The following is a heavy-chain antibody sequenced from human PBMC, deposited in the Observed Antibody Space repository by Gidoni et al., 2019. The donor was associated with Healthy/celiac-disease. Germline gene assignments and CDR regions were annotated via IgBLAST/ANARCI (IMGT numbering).Heavy chain of an antibody. CDR2: IYSGGST. D-gene: IGHD3-10*01. J-gene: IGHJ3*02. V-gene: IGHV3-53*01. CDR1: GFTVSSNY. Sequence: EVQLVESGGGLIQPGGSLRLSCAASGFTVSSNYMSWVRQAPGKGLEWVSVIYSGGSTYYADSVKGRFTISRDNSKNTLYLQMNSLRAEDTAVYYCARDRAPVWFGDTTTEGNDAFDIWGQGTMVTVSS. CDR3: ARDRAPVWFGDTTTEGNDAFDI.